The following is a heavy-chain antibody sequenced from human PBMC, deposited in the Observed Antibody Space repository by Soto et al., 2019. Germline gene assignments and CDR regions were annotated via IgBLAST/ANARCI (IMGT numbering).Heavy chain of an antibody. CDR3: ARARVENSCSVFVVHY. D-gene: IGHD5-12*01. J-gene: IGHJ4*02. CDR2: ISCDGADK. Sequence: QVHLVESGGGVVQPGRSLRLSCAASGFTFSKYAIHWVRQVPGKGLEWVAAISCDGADKYFAKSVRDRFTITRDNSKNTLFLELNSLRSEDTAVYYCARARVENSCSVFVVHYWGQGTLVTVSS. CDR1: GFTFSKYA. V-gene: IGHV3-30-3*01.